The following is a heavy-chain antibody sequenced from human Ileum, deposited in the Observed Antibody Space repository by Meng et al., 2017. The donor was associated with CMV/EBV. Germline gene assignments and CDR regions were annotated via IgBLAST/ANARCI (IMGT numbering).Heavy chain of an antibody. Sequence: QLRGSGPGLLEPSQTLSLTCTVSCGATGSGVNCCSLIRQPPGKGLEFIGYIDYSGSTYYNPSLKSRVTISVDTSKNQFCLKLSSVTAAGSAVYYFDREIPSSSWYYLDYWGQGTLVTVSS. D-gene: IGHD6-13*01. V-gene: IGHV4-30-4*08. CDR1: CGATGSGVNC. CDR3: DREIPSSSWYYLDY. CDR2: IDYSGST. J-gene: IGHJ4*02.